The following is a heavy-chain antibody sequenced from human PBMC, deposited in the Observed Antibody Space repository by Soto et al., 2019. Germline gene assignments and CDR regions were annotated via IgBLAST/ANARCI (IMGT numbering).Heavy chain of an antibody. J-gene: IGHJ5*02. CDR1: GFTVSSNY. D-gene: IGHD2-15*01. V-gene: IGHV3-66*01. Sequence: GGSLRLSCAASGFTVSSNYMSWVRQAPGKGLEWVSVIYSGGSTYYADSVKGRFTISRDNSKNTLYLQMNSLRAEDTAVYYCARDIGFPNRRDHWFDPWGQGTLVTVSS. CDR2: IYSGGST. CDR3: ARDIGFPNRRDHWFDP.